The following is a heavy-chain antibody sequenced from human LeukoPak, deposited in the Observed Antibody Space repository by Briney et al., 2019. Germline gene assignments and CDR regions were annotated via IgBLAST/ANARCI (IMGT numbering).Heavy chain of an antibody. CDR3: ARRTVTTIWH. D-gene: IGHD4-17*01. CDR2: IYYSGST. V-gene: IGHV4-38-2*02. CDR1: GYSISMGYY. Sequence: SETLSLTCTVSGYSISMGYYWGWIRQPPGKGLEWIGSIYYSGSTYYNPSLKSRVTISVDTSKNQFSLKLSSVTAADTAVYYCARRTVTTIWHWGQGTLVTVSS. J-gene: IGHJ4*02.